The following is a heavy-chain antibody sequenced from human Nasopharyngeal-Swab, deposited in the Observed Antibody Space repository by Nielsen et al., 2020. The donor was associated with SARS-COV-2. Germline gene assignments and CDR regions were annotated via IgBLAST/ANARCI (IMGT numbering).Heavy chain of an antibody. CDR3: ARSTLWGYDYIWGSYRLFDY. D-gene: IGHD3-16*02. V-gene: IGHV5-10-1*01. Sequence: WIRQPPGKGLEWMGRIDPSDSYTNYSPSFQGHVTISADKSISTAYLQWSSLKASDTAMYYCARSTLWGYDYIWGSYRLFDYWGQGTLVTVSS. J-gene: IGHJ4*02. CDR2: IDPSDSYT.